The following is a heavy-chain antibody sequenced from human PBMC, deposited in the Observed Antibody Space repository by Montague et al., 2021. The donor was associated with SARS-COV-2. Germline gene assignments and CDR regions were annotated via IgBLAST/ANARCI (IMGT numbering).Heavy chain of an antibody. CDR2: INHYGST. CDR1: GGSFSGNY. V-gene: IGHV4-34*01. J-gene: IGHJ6*02. CDR3: ARGLPVTTLFYYLGMDV. Sequence: SETLSLTCAVYGGSFSGNYWSWIRQPPGKGLEWIGEINHYGSTNYNPSLKSRVTMSVDTSKNQFSLELSSVTAADTAVYYCARGLPVTTLFYYLGMDVWGQGTTVTVSS. D-gene: IGHD4-11*01.